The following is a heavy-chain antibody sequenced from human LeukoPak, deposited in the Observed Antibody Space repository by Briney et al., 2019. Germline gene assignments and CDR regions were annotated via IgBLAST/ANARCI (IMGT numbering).Heavy chain of an antibody. Sequence: GGSLRLSCAASGFTFSSYSMNWVRQAPGQGLEWVSYISSSSSTIYYADSVKGRFTISRDNAKNALYLQMNSLRAEDTALYYCAKGGPCSSASWYEYYYYYEMDVWGQGTTVTVSS. J-gene: IGHJ6*02. D-gene: IGHD2-2*01. CDR1: GFTFSSYS. CDR2: ISSSSSTI. V-gene: IGHV3-48*04. CDR3: AKGGPCSSASWYEYYYYYEMDV.